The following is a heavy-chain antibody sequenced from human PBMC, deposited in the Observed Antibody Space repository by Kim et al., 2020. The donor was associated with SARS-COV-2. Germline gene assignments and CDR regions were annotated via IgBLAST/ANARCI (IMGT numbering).Heavy chain of an antibody. V-gene: IGHV4-31*03. J-gene: IGHJ3*02. CDR1: GGSISSGGYY. Sequence: SETLSLTCTVSGGSISSGGYYWSWIRQHPGKGLEWIGYIYYSGSTYYNPSLKSRVTISVDTSKNQFSLKLSSVTAADTAVYYCARDLYYDYVWGSYRSSAFDIWGQGTMVTVSS. CDR2: IYYSGST. CDR3: ARDLYYDYVWGSYRSSAFDI. D-gene: IGHD3-16*02.